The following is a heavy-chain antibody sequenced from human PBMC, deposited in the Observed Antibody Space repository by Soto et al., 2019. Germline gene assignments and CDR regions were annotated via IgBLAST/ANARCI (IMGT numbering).Heavy chain of an antibody. J-gene: IGHJ5*02. V-gene: IGHV4-59*01. CDR1: GGSISSYY. D-gene: IGHD6-13*01. CDR3: ARSPPWAAAGLELDP. Sequence: SETLSLTCTVSGGSISSYYWSWIRQPPGKGLEWIGYIYYSGSTNYNPSLKSRVTISVDTSKNQFSLKLSSVTAADTAVYYCARSPPWAAAGLELDPRGQGTLVTVSS. CDR2: IYYSGST.